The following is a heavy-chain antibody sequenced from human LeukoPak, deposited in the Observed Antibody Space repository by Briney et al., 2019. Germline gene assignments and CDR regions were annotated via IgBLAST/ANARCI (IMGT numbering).Heavy chain of an antibody. D-gene: IGHD2-8*02. CDR2: ISAYNGNT. J-gene: IGHJ4*02. V-gene: IGHV1-18*01. Sequence: GASVEVSCKASGYTFTSYGISWVRQAPGQGLEWMGWISAYNGNTNYAQKLQSRVTMTTDTSTSTAYMELRSLRSDDTAVYYCARGLEYCTGGVCYGRGSLDYWGQGTLVTVSS. CDR3: ARGLEYCTGGVCYGRGSLDY. CDR1: GYTFTSYG.